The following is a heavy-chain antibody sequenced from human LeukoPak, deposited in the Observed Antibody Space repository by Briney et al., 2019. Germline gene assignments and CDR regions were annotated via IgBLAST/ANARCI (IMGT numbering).Heavy chain of an antibody. Sequence: PGGSLRLSCAASGFTFSSYAMHWVRQAPGKGLEWVAVISYDGSNKYYADSVKGRFTISRDNSKNTLYLQMNSLRAEDTAVYYCARSIAVAGTTGPSKYYYYGMDVWGQGTTVTVSS. CDR2: ISYDGSNK. D-gene: IGHD6-19*01. CDR1: GFTFSSYA. V-gene: IGHV3-30*04. CDR3: ARSIAVAGTTGPSKYYYYGMDV. J-gene: IGHJ6*02.